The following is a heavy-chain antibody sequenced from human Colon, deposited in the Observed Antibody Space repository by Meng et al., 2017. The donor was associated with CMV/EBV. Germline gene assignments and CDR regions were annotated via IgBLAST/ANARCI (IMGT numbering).Heavy chain of an antibody. CDR3: TKDCQCSSTSCVPYIDV. D-gene: IGHD2-2*01. CDR1: GFTFSSYG. CDR2: IRYDGSNK. Sequence: GGSLRLSCAASGFTFSSYGMHWVRQAPGKGPEWVAFIRYDGSNKYYADSVKGRFTISRDNSKNTLYLQMNSLRAEDTAVYYCTKDCQCSSTSCVPYIDVWGQGTTVTVSS. V-gene: IGHV3-30*02. J-gene: IGHJ6*02.